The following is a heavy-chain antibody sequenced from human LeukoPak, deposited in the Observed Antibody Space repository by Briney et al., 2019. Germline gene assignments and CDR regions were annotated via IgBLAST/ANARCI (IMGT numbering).Heavy chain of an antibody. J-gene: IGHJ5*02. Sequence: PPGTLSLTCTVSGGSISNDYWSWIRQRPGERLEWIGYIYKSGSTNYNPYVNSRVTISIDTSKNQISLKLSSVTAADTAVYYCARKKFIAAGGLDHWGQGTLVTVSS. CDR3: ARKKFIAAGGLDH. CDR2: IYKSGST. V-gene: IGHV4-59*01. D-gene: IGHD6-6*01. CDR1: GGSISNDY.